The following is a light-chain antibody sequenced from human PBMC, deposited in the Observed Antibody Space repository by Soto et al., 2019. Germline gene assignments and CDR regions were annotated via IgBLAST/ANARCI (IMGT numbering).Light chain of an antibody. V-gene: IGKV1-17*01. Sequence: DIQMTQSPSSLSASVGYGFTITCLASQSIISYLNWYQQKPGKANELLIFAASNLQSGVPSRFSGSGSGTEFTLTISSLQPDDFATYYCKHYNSYSEAFGHGNTGDIK. J-gene: IGKJ1*01. CDR3: KHYNSYSEA. CDR2: AAS. CDR1: QSIISY.